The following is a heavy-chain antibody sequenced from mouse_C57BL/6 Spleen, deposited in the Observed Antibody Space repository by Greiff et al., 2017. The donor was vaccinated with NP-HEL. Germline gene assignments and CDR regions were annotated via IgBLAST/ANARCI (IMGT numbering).Heavy chain of an antibody. CDR2: IYPGDGDT. CDR3: ARSGTTEGFDY. Sequence: QVQLQQSGAELVKPGASVKISCKASGYAFSSYWMNWVKQRPGKGLEWIGQIYPGDGDTNYNGKFKGKATLTADKSSSTAYMQLSSLTSEDSAVYFCARSGTTEGFDYWGQGTTLTVSS. V-gene: IGHV1-80*01. J-gene: IGHJ2*01. D-gene: IGHD1-1*01. CDR1: GYAFSSYW.